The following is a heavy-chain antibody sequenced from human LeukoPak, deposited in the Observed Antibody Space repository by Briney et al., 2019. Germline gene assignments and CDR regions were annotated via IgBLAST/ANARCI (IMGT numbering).Heavy chain of an antibody. CDR3: ARSGGLYTSTWYFHR. J-gene: IGHJ1*01. CDR2: IDYSGST. CDR1: VDSINSYY. Sequence: SDTLSLTFTLSVDSINSYYWSWLRQPPGKGLEWIGYIDYSGSTIHNPSLKSRVTISVNTSKNQFSLQLTSVTAADTAVYYCARSGGLYTSTWYFHRWGQGTLVTVSS. V-gene: IGHV4-59*07. D-gene: IGHD6-13*01.